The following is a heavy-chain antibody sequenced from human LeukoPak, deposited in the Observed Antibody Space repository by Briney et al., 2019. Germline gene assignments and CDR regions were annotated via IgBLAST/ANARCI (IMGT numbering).Heavy chain of an antibody. CDR1: GGSISSYY. Sequence: SETLSLTCTVSGGSISSYYWSWIRQPPGKGLEWIGRIYTSGSTNYNPSLKSRVAMSVDTSKNQFSLKLSSVTAADTAVYYCAREREYSSSSPVVYWGQGTLVTVSS. CDR3: AREREYSSSSPVVY. CDR2: IYTSGST. V-gene: IGHV4-4*07. D-gene: IGHD6-6*01. J-gene: IGHJ4*02.